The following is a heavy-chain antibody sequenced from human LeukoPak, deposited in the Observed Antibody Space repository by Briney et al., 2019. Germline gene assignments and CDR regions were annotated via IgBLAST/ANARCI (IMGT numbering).Heavy chain of an antibody. Sequence: SKTLSLTCTVSGGSISISSYYSCCIRHPPGKALEWNGNIYYSASTYYNPSLTRRVTISVDTSKTQSSLKPRPVTAAATAVYYCARVGGDSSGSPNAFDIWGHGTMVTVSS. CDR3: ARVGGDSSGSPNAFDI. V-gene: IGHV4-39*01. J-gene: IGHJ3*02. CDR1: GGSISISSYY. CDR2: IYYSAST. D-gene: IGHD6-19*01.